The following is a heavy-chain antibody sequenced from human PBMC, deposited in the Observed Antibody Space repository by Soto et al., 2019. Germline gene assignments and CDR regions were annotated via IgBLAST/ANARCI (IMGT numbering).Heavy chain of an antibody. J-gene: IGHJ3*02. CDR2: IKQDGSEK. D-gene: IGHD3-22*01. V-gene: IGHV3-7*04. Sequence: LRLSCAATGFTFSSYWMSWVRQAPGKGLEWVANIKQDGSEKWYVDSVKGRFTISRDNAKNSLYLQMNSLRAEDTAVYYCARGDYYDSSGPFSDAFDIWGQGIMVTVSS. CDR3: ARGDYYDSSGPFSDAFDI. CDR1: GFTFSSYW.